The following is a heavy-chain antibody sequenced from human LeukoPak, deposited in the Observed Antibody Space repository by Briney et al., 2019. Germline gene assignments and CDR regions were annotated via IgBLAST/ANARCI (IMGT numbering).Heavy chain of an antibody. CDR2: INHSGST. Sequence: SETLSLTCAVYGGSFSSYYWSWIRQPPGKGLEWIGEINHSGSTNYNPSLKSRVSISVDTSKNQFSLKLSSATAADTAVYYCARGSGYCTNGVCSLYYFDYWGQGTLVTVSS. CDR1: GGSFSSYY. J-gene: IGHJ4*02. V-gene: IGHV4-34*01. D-gene: IGHD2-8*01. CDR3: ARGSGYCTNGVCSLYYFDY.